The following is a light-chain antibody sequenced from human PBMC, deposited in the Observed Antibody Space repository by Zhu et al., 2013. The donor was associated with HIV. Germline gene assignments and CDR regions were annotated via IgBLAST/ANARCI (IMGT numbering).Light chain of an antibody. CDR1: QDIDRY. V-gene: IGKV1-9*01. CDR3: QHVNSNAA. J-gene: IGKJ3*01. Sequence: DIQLTQSPSLLSASVGDRVTITCRASQDIDRYLAWYQQKPGKPPKLLVYAASTTQSGVPSRFGGRGSGTEFTLTITSLQPDDFATYYCQHVNSNAAFGPGTKVDV. CDR2: AAS.